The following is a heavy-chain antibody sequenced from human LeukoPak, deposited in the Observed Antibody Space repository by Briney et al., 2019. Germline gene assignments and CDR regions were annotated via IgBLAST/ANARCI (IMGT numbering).Heavy chain of an antibody. J-gene: IGHJ4*02. D-gene: IGHD3-22*01. Sequence: GGSLRLSCAASGFTFSSYGMHWVRQAPGKGLEWVAVISYDGSNKYYADSVKGRFTISRDNSKNTLYLQMNSLRAEDTAVYYCAKGTYDSSGYPPEFFDYWGQGTLVTVSS. CDR3: AKGTYDSSGYPPEFFDY. V-gene: IGHV3-30*18. CDR2: ISYDGSNK. CDR1: GFTFSSYG.